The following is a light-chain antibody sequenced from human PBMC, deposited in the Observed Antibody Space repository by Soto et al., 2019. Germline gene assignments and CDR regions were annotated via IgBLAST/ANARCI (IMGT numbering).Light chain of an antibody. CDR1: QSLSSW. CDR3: QQYYTYSPWP. CDR2: KAS. V-gene: IGKV1-5*03. Sequence: DIEMTQSPSSLSASVGDRVTITCRASQSLSSWLAWYQQKPGQAPKLLIYKASTLESGVPSRFSGSESGTEFTLTVSGLQPDDFAAYFCQQYYTYSPWPFGQGTKVEV. J-gene: IGKJ1*01.